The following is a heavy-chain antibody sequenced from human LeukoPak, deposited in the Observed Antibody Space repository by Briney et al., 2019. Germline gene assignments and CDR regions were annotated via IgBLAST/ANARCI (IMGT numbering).Heavy chain of an antibody. J-gene: IGHJ4*02. V-gene: IGHV1-2*04. CDR3: ARANALHCSSTSCLFDY. CDR2: INPNSGGT. CDR1: GYTFTDYY. Sequence: ASVKVSCKASGYTFTDYYMHWVRQAAGQGLEWMGWINPNSGGTYSAQKFQGWVTMTRDTSISTAYVELSRLTSDDTAVYYCARANALHCSSTSCLFDYWGQGTLVTVSS. D-gene: IGHD2-2*01.